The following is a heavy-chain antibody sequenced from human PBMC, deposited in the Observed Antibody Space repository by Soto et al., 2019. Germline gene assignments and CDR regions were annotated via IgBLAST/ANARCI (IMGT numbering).Heavy chain of an antibody. D-gene: IGHD3-22*01. Sequence: GGSLRVSCAAAGLTFSSYAMSWVRQAPGKGLEWVSAISGSGGSTYYADSVKGRFTISRDNSKNTLYLQMNSLRAEDTAVYYCAKDADYYDSSGYSYDYWGQGTLVTVSS. CDR2: ISGSGGST. V-gene: IGHV3-23*01. CDR3: AKDADYYDSSGYSYDY. J-gene: IGHJ4*02. CDR1: GLTFSSYA.